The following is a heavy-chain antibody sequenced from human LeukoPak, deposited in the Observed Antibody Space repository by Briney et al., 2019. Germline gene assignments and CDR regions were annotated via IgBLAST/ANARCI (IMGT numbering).Heavy chain of an antibody. Sequence: ASVKVSCKASGYXFSGYYIHWVRQAPGQGLEWMGWIKPDSGDTHYVQKFQGRVTMTRDTSITTAYMELSLRSDDTAVYYCAKFDQDWGTFDYWGQGTMVTVSS. J-gene: IGHJ4*02. CDR3: AKFDQDWGTFDY. D-gene: IGHD7-27*01. CDR1: GYXFSGYY. V-gene: IGHV1-2*02. CDR2: IKPDSGDT.